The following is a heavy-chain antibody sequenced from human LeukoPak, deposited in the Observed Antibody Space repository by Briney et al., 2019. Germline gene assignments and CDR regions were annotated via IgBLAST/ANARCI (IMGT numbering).Heavy chain of an antibody. V-gene: IGHV3-23*01. J-gene: IGHJ3*02. D-gene: IGHD3/OR15-3a*01. CDR1: GFTFRSHD. CDR3: VREGPRGLAFDI. Sequence: GGSLRLSCAASGFTFRSHDMSWVRQAPGKGLEWVSGISASGGSTFYADSVKGRFAISRDNSKNTLYLQMNGLRVEDTAVYYCVREGPRGLAFDIWGQGTMVTVSS. CDR2: ISASGGST.